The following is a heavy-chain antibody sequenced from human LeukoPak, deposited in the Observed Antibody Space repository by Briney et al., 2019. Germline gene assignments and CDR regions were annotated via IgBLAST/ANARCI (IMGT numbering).Heavy chain of an antibody. V-gene: IGHV1-69*13. CDR2: IIPIFGTA. J-gene: IGHJ6*02. CDR3: ARDIWRVVPAADYYYYGMDV. D-gene: IGHD2-2*01. Sequence: GASVKVSCKASGGTFSSYAISWVRQAPGQGLEWMGGIIPIFGTANYAQKFQGRVTITADESTSTAYMELSSLRSEDTAVYYCARDIWRVVPAADYYYYGMDVWGQGTTVTVFS. CDR1: GGTFSSYA.